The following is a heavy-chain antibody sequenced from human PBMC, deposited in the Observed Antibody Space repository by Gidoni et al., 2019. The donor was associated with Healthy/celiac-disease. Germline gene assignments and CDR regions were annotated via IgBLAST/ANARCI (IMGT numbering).Heavy chain of an antibody. CDR2: SNPSSGST. Sequence: QVQLVQSGAQVNNPGAPVKVSSKASGSTSTGSYMHWGRQAPCQGREWRGGSNPSSGSTNNAKKYQGRVTRTRNTSISSAYMELSRLRSDDTAVYYGARDKTKLGWPRGYWGQGTLVTVSS. J-gene: IGHJ4*02. D-gene: IGHD3-16*01. V-gene: IGHV1-2*02. CDR3: ARDKTKLGWPRGY. CDR1: GSTSTGSY.